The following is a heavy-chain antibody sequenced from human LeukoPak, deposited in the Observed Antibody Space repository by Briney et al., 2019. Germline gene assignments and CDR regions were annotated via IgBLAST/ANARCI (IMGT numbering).Heavy chain of an antibody. CDR1: GYTFTGYY. J-gene: IGHJ3*02. V-gene: IGHV1-2*02. Sequence: GSVKVSCKASGYTFTGYYMHWVRQAPGQGLEWMGWINPNSGGTNYAQKFQGRVTMTRDTSISTAYMELNRLRSDDTAVYYCASGREYCSGGSCYSSDDAFDIWGQGTMVPVSS. CDR2: INPNSGGT. CDR3: ASGREYCSGGSCYSSDDAFDI. D-gene: IGHD2-15*01.